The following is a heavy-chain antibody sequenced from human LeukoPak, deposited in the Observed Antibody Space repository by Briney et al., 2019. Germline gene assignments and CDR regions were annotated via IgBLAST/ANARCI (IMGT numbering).Heavy chain of an antibody. CDR3: AELGITMIGGV. CDR1: GFTFSSYE. J-gene: IGHJ6*04. CDR2: ISSSGSTI. D-gene: IGHD3-10*02. Sequence: QSGGSLRLSCAASGFTFSSYEMNWVRQAPGKGLEWVSYISSSGSTIYYADSVKGRFTISRDNAKNSLYLQMNSLRAEDTAVYYCAELGITMIGGVWGKGTTVTISP. V-gene: IGHV3-48*03.